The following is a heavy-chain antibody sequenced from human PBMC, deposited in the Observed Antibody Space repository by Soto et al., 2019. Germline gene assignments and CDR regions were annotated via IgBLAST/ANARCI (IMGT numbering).Heavy chain of an antibody. CDR2: IIPIFGTA. Sequence: QVQLVQSGAEVKKPGSSVKVSCKASGGTFSSYAISWVRQAPGQGLEWMGGIIPIFGTANYAQKFQGRVTITADKYTSTAAMELSSMISDETAVYYCARSYYGSQHISPVLSYYYYGMDVWGQGTTVTVSS. CDR1: GGTFSSYA. D-gene: IGHD3-10*01. V-gene: IGHV1-69*06. CDR3: ARSYYGSQHISPVLSYYYYGMDV. J-gene: IGHJ6*02.